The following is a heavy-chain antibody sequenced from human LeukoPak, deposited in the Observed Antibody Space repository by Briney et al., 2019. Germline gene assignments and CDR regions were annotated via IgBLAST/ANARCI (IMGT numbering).Heavy chain of an antibody. V-gene: IGHV3-30*04. D-gene: IGHD6-19*01. CDR3: AKAAAVAGTFDY. J-gene: IGHJ4*02. CDR2: ISYDGSNK. Sequence: GGSLRLSCAASGFTIGSYAMHWVRQAPGKGLEWVAVISYDGSNKYYADSVKGRFTISRDNSKNTLYLQMNSLRAEDTAVYYCAKAAAVAGTFDYWGQGTLVTVSS. CDR1: GFTIGSYA.